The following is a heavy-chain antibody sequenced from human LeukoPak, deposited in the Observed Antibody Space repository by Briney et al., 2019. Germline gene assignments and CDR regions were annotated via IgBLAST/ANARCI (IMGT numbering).Heavy chain of an antibody. CDR1: GGSFSGYY. CDR2: INHSGST. J-gene: IGHJ5*02. Sequence: SETLSLTCAVYGGSFSGYYRSWIRQPPGKGLEWIGEINHSGSTNYNPSLKSRVTISVDTSKNQFSLKLSSVTAADTAVYYCAALQFDPWGQGTLVTVSS. V-gene: IGHV4-34*01. CDR3: AALQFDP.